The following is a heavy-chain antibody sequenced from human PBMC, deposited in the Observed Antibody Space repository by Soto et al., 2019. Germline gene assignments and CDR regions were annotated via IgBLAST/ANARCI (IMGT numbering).Heavy chain of an antibody. J-gene: IGHJ4*02. Sequence: GGSLRLSCAASGFTFSSYAMSWVRQAPGKXLEWVSAISGSGGSTYYADSVKGRFTISRDNSKNTLYLQMNSLRAEDTAVYYCANNYYDSSGYSDWYYFDYWGQGTLVTVSS. CDR3: ANNYYDSSGYSDWYYFDY. D-gene: IGHD3-22*01. V-gene: IGHV3-23*01. CDR1: GFTFSSYA. CDR2: ISGSGGST.